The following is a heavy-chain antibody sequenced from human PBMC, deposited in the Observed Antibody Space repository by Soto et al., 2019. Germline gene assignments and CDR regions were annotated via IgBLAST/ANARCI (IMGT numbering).Heavy chain of an antibody. D-gene: IGHD6-19*01. J-gene: IGHJ6*02. CDR2: ISSNGGST. V-gene: IGHV3-64*01. Sequence: EVQLVESGGGLVQPGGSLRLSCTASGFTFRSYAMYWVRQAPGKGLEYVSVISSNGGSTYYANSVKGRFTISRDNSKNTLYLQMGSLRAEDMAVYYCARGLGQWLVHGMDVWGQGTTVTVSS. CDR3: ARGLGQWLVHGMDV. CDR1: GFTFRSYA.